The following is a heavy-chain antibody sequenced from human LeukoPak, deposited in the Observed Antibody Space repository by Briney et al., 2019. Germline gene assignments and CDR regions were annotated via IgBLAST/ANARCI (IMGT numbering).Heavy chain of an antibody. CDR2: IYYSGST. D-gene: IGHD3-22*01. V-gene: IGHV4-59*01. CDR3: ARRDSSGYRDAFDI. CDR1: GGSISSYY. Sequence: SETLSLTCTVSGGSISSYYWSWIRQPPGKGLEWIGYIYYSGSTNYNPPLKSRVTISVDTSKNQFSLKLSSVTAADTAVYYCARRDSSGYRDAFDIWGQGTMVTVSS. J-gene: IGHJ3*02.